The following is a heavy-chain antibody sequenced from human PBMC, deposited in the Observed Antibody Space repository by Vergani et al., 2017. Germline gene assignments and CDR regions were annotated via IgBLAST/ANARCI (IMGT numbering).Heavy chain of an antibody. V-gene: IGHV4-59*01. CDR1: GGSICSYY. Sequence: QVQLQESGPGLVKPSETLSLTCTVSGGSICSYYWSWIRQPPGKGLEWIGYIYYSGSTNYNPSLKSRVTISVDTSKNQFSLKLSSVTAADTAVYYCARDGSYGSGKNWFDPWGQGTLVTVSS. J-gene: IGHJ5*02. CDR2: IYYSGST. CDR3: ARDGSYGSGKNWFDP. D-gene: IGHD3-10*01.